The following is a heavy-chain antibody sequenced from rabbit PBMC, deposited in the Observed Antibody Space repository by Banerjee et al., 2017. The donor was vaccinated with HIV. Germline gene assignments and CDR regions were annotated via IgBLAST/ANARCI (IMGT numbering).Heavy chain of an antibody. CDR2: IYAGSSGST. Sequence: QSLEESGGDLVKPGASLTLTCTASGFSFSNNYYMCWVRQAPGKGLEWIACIYAGSSGSTYYASWAKGRFTISKTSWTTVTLQMTSLTAADTASYFCTRDLAGVIGWNFNLWGPGTLVTVS. V-gene: IGHV1S40*01. J-gene: IGHJ4*01. CDR1: GFSFSNNYY. D-gene: IGHD4-1*01. CDR3: TRDLAGVIGWNFNL.